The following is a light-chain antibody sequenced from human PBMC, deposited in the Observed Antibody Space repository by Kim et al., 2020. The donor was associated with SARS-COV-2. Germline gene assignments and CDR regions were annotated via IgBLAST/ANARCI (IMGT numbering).Light chain of an antibody. Sequence: SPGDRGTLSGRASQRVRGNLLAWYQHKPGQAPRLLIYAASSRARGVSDRFSGSGSGTDFTLTINRLEPEDFAVYYCQIYADSPPKTFGPGTKLEI. J-gene: IGKJ2*01. V-gene: IGKV3-20*01. CDR2: AAS. CDR3: QIYADSPPKT. CDR1: QRVRGNL.